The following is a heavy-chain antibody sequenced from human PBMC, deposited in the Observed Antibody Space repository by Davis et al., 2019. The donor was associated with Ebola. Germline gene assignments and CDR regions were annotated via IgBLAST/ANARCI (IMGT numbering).Heavy chain of an antibody. J-gene: IGHJ6*02. CDR1: GFTFSNYA. Sequence: PGGSLRLSCAASGFTFSNYAMHWVRQAPGKGLEWVAVISYDGNNKYYADSVKGRFTIFRDNSKNTLYLQMNSLRGEDTALYYCAKDERRKPQNMDVWGQGTKVIVSS. V-gene: IGHV3-30*18. CDR2: ISYDGNNK. D-gene: IGHD1-1*01. CDR3: AKDERRKPQNMDV.